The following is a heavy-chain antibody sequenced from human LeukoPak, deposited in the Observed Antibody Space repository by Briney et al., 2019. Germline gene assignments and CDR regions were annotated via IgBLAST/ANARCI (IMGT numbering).Heavy chain of an antibody. D-gene: IGHD3-10*01. CDR3: ATQAFGSYYYGMDV. J-gene: IGHJ6*04. Sequence: SQTLSLTCAISGDSVSSNSAAWNWIRQSPSRGLEWLGRTYYRSKWYNDYAVSVKSRITINPDTSKNHFSPQQNSVTPEDTAVYYWATQAFGSYYYGMDVWGKGTTVTVSS. V-gene: IGHV6-1*01. CDR2: TYYRSKWYN. CDR1: GDSVSSNSAA.